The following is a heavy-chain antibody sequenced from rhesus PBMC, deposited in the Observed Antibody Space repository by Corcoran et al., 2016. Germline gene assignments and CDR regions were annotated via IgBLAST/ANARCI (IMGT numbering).Heavy chain of an antibody. Sequence: EVQLVQSGAEVKRPGESLKISCKTSGYSFTSYWIRWVRQMPGKGLEWMGAIDPSDSDTRYSPSFQGQVTISADKSISTAYLQWSSLKASDSATYYCAKSPRGGSYYSLGFDYWGQGVLVTVSS. CDR1: GYSFTSYW. CDR2: IDPSDSDT. D-gene: IGHD3-16*01. V-gene: IGHV5-2*01. J-gene: IGHJ4*01. CDR3: AKSPRGGSYYSLGFDY.